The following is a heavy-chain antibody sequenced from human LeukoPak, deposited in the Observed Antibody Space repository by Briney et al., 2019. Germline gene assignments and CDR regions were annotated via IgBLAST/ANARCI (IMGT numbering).Heavy chain of an antibody. Sequence: SETLSLTCTVSGDSISPYYWSWIRQPPGKGLEWIGYIYYTGSGSTSNNPSLKSRVTISVDTSKNQFSLNLKSVTAADTAVYFCARHAVYAGSGWAFDYWGQGTLVTVFS. J-gene: IGHJ4*02. V-gene: IGHV4-59*08. D-gene: IGHD6-19*01. CDR3: ARHAVYAGSGWAFDY. CDR2: IYYTGSGST. CDR1: GDSISPYY.